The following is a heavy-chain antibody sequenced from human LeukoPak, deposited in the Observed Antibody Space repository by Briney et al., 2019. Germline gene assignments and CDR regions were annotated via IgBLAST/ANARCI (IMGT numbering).Heavy chain of an antibody. CDR3: ARQAAAGRYNWFDP. Sequence: ASVKVSCKASGYTFTGYCMHWVRQAPGQGLEWMGWINPNSGGTNYAQKFQGRVTMTRDTSISTAYMELSRLRSDGTAVYYCARQAAAGRYNWFDPWGQGTLVTVSS. V-gene: IGHV1-2*02. CDR1: GYTFTGYC. D-gene: IGHD6-13*01. CDR2: INPNSGGT. J-gene: IGHJ5*02.